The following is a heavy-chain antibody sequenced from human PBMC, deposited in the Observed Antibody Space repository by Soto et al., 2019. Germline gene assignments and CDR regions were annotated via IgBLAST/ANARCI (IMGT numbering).Heavy chain of an antibody. CDR1: GATITKFA. CDR3: AKESEGGFEN. Sequence: QVQLVQSGAEVKKPGSSVRVSCKTSGATITKFAISWVRQAPGQGPEWMGGINPILRTTDYAQRFQDRVTITADESTNTAYLDLTGLRSEDTAMFYCAKESEGGFENWGQGTLVTVSS. CDR2: INPILRTT. V-gene: IGHV1-69*11. D-gene: IGHD3-9*01. J-gene: IGHJ4*02.